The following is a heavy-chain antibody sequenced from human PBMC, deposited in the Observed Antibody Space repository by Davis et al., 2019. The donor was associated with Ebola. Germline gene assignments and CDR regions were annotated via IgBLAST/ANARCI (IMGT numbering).Heavy chain of an antibody. D-gene: IGHD6-13*01. CDR1: GFTFSSYA. J-gene: IGHJ6*02. V-gene: IGHV3-66*01. CDR3: ARVFIAAAGNGYGMDV. Sequence: GGSLRLSCAASGFTFSSYAMSWVRQAPGKGLEWVSVIYSGGSTYYADSVKGRFTISRDNAKNSLYLQMNSLRAEDTAVYYCARVFIAAAGNGYGMDVWGQGTTVTVSS. CDR2: IYSGGST.